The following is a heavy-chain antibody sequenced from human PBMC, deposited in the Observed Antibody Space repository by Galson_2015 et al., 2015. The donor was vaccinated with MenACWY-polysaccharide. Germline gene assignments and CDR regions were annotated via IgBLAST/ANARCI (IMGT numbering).Heavy chain of an antibody. CDR1: GGSISSSNYY. CDR3: ASRLAQVGIAGYGYGMDV. V-gene: IGHV4-39*01. Sequence: ETLSLTCPVSGGSISSSNYYWGWIRQSPEKGLEWIGTISYSGSTYYNPSLKSRVTISVDTSKNQFSLKLSSVTAADTAVYYCASRLAQVGIAGYGYGMDVWGQGTTVTVSS. J-gene: IGHJ6*02. CDR2: ISYSGST. D-gene: IGHD2-15*01.